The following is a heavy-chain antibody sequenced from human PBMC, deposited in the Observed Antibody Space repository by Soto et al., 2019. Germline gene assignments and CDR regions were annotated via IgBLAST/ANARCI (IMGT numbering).Heavy chain of an antibody. CDR2: INSSSSYT. CDR3: ARTIVAAGGRRYFDL. Sequence: QVQLVESGGGLVKPGGSLRLSCAASGFTFSDYYMSWIRQAPGKGLEWVSYINSSSSYTNYADSVKGRFTISRDNAKNSLYLQMNSLRAEDTAVYYCARTIVAAGGRRYFDLWGRGTQVTVSS. CDR1: GFTFSDYY. V-gene: IGHV3-11*05. J-gene: IGHJ2*01. D-gene: IGHD6-13*01.